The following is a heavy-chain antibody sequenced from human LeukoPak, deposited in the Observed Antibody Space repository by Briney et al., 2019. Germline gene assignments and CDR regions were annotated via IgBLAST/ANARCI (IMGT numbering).Heavy chain of an antibody. CDR1: GYSISSGYY. Sequence: SETLSLTCAVSGYSISSGYYWGWIRQPPGKGLEWIGSIYHSGSTYYNPSLKSRVTISVDTSKNQFSLKLSSVTAADTAVYYCARDLLPGDYGANDAFDIWGQGTMVTVSS. CDR3: ARDLLPGDYGANDAFDI. CDR2: IYHSGST. D-gene: IGHD4-17*01. J-gene: IGHJ3*02. V-gene: IGHV4-38-2*02.